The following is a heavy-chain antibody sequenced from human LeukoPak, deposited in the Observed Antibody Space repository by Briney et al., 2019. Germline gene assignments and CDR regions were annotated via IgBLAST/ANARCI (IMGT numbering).Heavy chain of an antibody. CDR3: AKDAGIAVAGSY. CDR1: GGSISSSSYY. CDR2: IYYSGST. Sequence: SETLSLTCTVSGGSISSSSYYWGWIRQPPGKGLEWIGSIYYSGSTYYNPSLKSRVTISVDTSKNQFSLKLSSVTAADTAVYYRAKDAGIAVAGSYWGQGTLVTVSS. V-gene: IGHV4-39*01. D-gene: IGHD6-19*01. J-gene: IGHJ4*02.